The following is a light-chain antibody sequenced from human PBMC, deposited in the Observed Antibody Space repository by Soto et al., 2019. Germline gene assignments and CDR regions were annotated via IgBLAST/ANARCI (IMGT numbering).Light chain of an antibody. CDR1: QNINNW. V-gene: IGKV1-5*01. Sequence: DIQVTQSPSTLSACVGDRVTITCRASQNINNWLAWYQQKPGKAPKFLIYDASSLESGVPSRFSGSGSGTEFTLTISSLQPDDSATYYCQQYSSYPLTFGQGTKLEIK. J-gene: IGKJ2*01. CDR3: QQYSSYPLT. CDR2: DAS.